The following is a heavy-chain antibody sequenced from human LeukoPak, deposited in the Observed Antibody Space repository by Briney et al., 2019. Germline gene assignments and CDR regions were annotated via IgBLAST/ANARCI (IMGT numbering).Heavy chain of an antibody. CDR2: IYSGGSA. V-gene: IGHV3-53*01. D-gene: IGHD5-18*01. J-gene: IGHJ6*02. CDR1: GFTFSTYA. Sequence: PGGYLRLSCEASGFTFSTYALSWVRQAPGKGLVWVSIIYSGGSAYYADSVKGRFTISRDNSNNTVYLQMNSLRAEDTAVYYCAKAEGGGYNYGGSYYGMDVWGQGTTVTVSS. CDR3: AKAEGGGYNYGGSYYGMDV.